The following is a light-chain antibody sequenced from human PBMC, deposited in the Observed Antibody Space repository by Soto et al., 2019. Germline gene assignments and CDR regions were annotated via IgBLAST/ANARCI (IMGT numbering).Light chain of an antibody. J-gene: IGLJ2*01. CDR3: CSYAGFSTSAI. CDR2: EGS. CDR1: SSDVGKYNL. Sequence: QSALTQPASVSGSPGQSITISCTGTSSDVGKYNLVSWYQHHPGKAPKVIIYEGSKQPSGVSSRFSGSKSGNTAYLTISGLQAEDEAEYHCCSYAGFSTSAIFGGGTKLTVL. V-gene: IGLV2-23*01.